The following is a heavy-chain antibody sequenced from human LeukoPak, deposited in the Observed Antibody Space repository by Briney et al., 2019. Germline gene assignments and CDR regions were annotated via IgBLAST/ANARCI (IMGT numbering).Heavy chain of an antibody. CDR1: GFTFSSYG. CDR2: IWYDGSNK. V-gene: IGHV3-33*01. Sequence: PGGSLRLSCAASGFTFSSYGMHWVRQAPGKGLEWVAVIWYDGSNKYYADSVKGRFTISRDNSKNTLYLQMNSLRAEDTAVYYCARELPYYYGSGSYLGAFDIWGQGTMVTVSS. CDR3: ARELPYYYGSGSYLGAFDI. D-gene: IGHD3-10*01. J-gene: IGHJ3*02.